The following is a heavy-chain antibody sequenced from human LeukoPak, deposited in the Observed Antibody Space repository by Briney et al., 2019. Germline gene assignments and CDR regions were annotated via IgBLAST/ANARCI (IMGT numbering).Heavy chain of an antibody. V-gene: IGHV5-51*01. CDR3: ARVTDYDSSGYYYFDY. CDR1: GYRFTSYW. CDR2: IYPGDPDT. D-gene: IGHD3-22*01. Sequence: GESLKISCQGSGYRFTSYWIGWVRQMPGKGLEWMGIIYPGDPDTRYSPSFQGQVTISADKSISTAYLQWSSLKASDTAMYYCARVTDYDSSGYYYFDYWGQGTLVTVSS. J-gene: IGHJ4*02.